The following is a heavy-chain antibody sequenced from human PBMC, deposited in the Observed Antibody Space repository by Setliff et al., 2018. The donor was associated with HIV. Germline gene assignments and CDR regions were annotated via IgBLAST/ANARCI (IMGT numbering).Heavy chain of an antibody. CDR3: ARATYGSRAGTGLYFDS. Sequence: ASETLSLTCGISGGSFSGFYWAWIRQPPGKGLEWIGEINYSGKTNKNPSLKSRVTISADTSRTQFSLNLISVTAADTAVYYCARATYGSRAGTGLYFDSWGQGALVTSPQ. V-gene: IGHV4-34*01. J-gene: IGHJ4*02. CDR2: INYSGKT. D-gene: IGHD6-6*01. CDR1: GGSFSGFY.